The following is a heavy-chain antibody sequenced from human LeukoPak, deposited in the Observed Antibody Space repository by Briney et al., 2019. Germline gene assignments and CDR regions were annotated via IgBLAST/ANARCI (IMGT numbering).Heavy chain of an antibody. D-gene: IGHD2-15*01. J-gene: IGHJ6*03. CDR3: ARKGLRRGCIYYYMDV. CDR1: GGSFSGYY. CDR2: INHSGST. Sequence: NPSETLSLTCAVYGGSFSGYYWSWIRQPPGKGLEWIGEINHSGSTNYNPSLKSRVTISVDTSKNQFFLKQSSVTAADEAVYYCARKGLRRGCIYYYMDVWGKGTTVTVSS. V-gene: IGHV4-34*01.